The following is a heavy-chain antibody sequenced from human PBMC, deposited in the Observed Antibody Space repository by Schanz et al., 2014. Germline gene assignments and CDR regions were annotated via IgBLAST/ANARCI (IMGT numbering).Heavy chain of an antibody. V-gene: IGHV3-33*08. J-gene: IGHJ4*02. D-gene: IGHD4-17*01. CDR2: IWNNGVTK. CDR3: ARPRFDYGEVDY. Sequence: QVQLVESGGGLVQPGGSLRLSCAASGFTFSDHYMDWVRQAPGKGLEWVAVIWNNGVTKYYADSVRGRFTISRDRFQNTLYLRMSSLRAEDTAVYYCARPRFDYGEVDYWGQGTLVTVSS. CDR1: GFTFSDHY.